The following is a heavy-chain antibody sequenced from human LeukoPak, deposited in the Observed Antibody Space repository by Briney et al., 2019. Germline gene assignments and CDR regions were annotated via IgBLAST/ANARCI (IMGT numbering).Heavy chain of an antibody. CDR1: VGSISSYY. CDR3: ARETGKVTIFGVVMPSVLYFDY. Sequence: SETLSLSCTVSVGSISSYYWSWIRQPAEKGLEWIGRIYTSGSTNYNPSLKSRVTMSVDTSKNQFSLKLSSVTAADTAVYYCARETGKVTIFGVVMPSVLYFDYWGQGTLVTVSS. CDR2: IYTSGST. V-gene: IGHV4-4*07. D-gene: IGHD3-3*01. J-gene: IGHJ4*02.